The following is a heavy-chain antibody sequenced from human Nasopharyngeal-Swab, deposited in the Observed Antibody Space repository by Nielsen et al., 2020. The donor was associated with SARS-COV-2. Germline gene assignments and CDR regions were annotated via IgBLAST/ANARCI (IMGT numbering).Heavy chain of an antibody. Sequence: GESLKISCAASGFTVSSNYMSWVRQAPGKGLEWVSVIYSGGSTYYADSVKGRFTISRDNSKNTLYLQMNSLRAEDTAVYYCARGSAMVPSDYWGQGTLVTVSS. D-gene: IGHD3-10*01. CDR1: GFTVSSNY. CDR2: IYSGGST. J-gene: IGHJ4*02. V-gene: IGHV3-53*01. CDR3: ARGSAMVPSDY.